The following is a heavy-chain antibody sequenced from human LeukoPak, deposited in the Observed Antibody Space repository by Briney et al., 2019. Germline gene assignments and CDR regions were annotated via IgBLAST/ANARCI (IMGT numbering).Heavy chain of an antibody. CDR2: IIPILGIA. D-gene: IGHD2-15*01. J-gene: IGHJ3*02. CDR3: ARENIVAAAFDI. Sequence: ASVKVSCKASGGTFSSYAISWVRQAPGQGLEWMGRIIPILGIANYAQKFQGRVTMTRNTSISTAYMELSSLRSEDTAVYYCARENIVAAAFDIWGQGTMVTVSS. V-gene: IGHV1-69*04. CDR1: GGTFSSYA.